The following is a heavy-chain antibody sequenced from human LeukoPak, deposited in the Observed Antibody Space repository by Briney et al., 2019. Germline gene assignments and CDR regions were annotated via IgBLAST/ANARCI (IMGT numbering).Heavy chain of an antibody. Sequence: GGSLRLSCAASGFTFNMYWMTWVRQAPGKGLESVAYINKDGSDKYYVDSVKGRFTVSRDNAKNSLYLQMNSLRAEGTAVYYCARDAGYGGNSDYWGQGTLVTVSS. CDR3: ARDAGYGGNSDY. J-gene: IGHJ4*02. CDR2: INKDGSDK. CDR1: GFTFNMYW. V-gene: IGHV3-7*01. D-gene: IGHD4-23*01.